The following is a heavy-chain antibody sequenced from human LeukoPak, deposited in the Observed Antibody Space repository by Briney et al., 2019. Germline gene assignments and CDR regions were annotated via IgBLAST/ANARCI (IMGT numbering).Heavy chain of an antibody. CDR2: ISSSSSYI. CDR3: ARGQDYYDSSGPTNWFDP. J-gene: IGHJ5*02. D-gene: IGHD3-22*01. Sequence: PGGSLRLSCAASGFTFSSYSMNWVRQAPGKGLEWVSSISSSSSYIYYADSVKGRFTISRDNAKNSLYLQMNSLRAEDTAVYYCARGQDYYDSSGPTNWFDPWGQGTLVTVSS. CDR1: GFTFSSYS. V-gene: IGHV3-21*01.